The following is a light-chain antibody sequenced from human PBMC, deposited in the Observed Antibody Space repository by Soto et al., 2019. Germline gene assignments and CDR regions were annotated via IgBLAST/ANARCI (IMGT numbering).Light chain of an antibody. CDR3: SSYTSSSTYV. V-gene: IGLV2-14*01. CDR1: GSDVGGYDY. CDR2: EVT. Sequence: QSALTQPASVSGSPGQSITISCTGTGSDVGGYDYVSWYQHHPGKAPKVMIYEVTNRPSGVSNRFSGSKSGNTASLTISGLLAEDEADYSCSSYTSSSTYVFGTGTKLTVL. J-gene: IGLJ1*01.